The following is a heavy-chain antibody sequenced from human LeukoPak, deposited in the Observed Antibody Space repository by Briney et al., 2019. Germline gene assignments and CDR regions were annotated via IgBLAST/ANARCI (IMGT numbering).Heavy chain of an antibody. CDR1: GYTFTGYY. J-gene: IGHJ6*03. V-gene: IGHV1-2*02. Sequence: ASVKVSCKASGYTFTGYYMHWVRQAPGQGLEWMGWINPNSGGTNYAQKFQGRVTMTRDTSISTAYMELSRLRSDDTAVYYCARDGVVTIIGSPLYYYYMDVWGKGTTVTVSS. CDR3: ARDGVVTIIGSPLYYYYMDV. D-gene: IGHD4-23*01. CDR2: INPNSGGT.